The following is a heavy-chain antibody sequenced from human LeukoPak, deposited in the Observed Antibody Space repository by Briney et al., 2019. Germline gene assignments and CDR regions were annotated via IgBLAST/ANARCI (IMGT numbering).Heavy chain of an antibody. CDR2: ISGSGGST. J-gene: IGHJ6*02. CDR3: AKDHVAARPYYYYYYGMDV. CDR1: GFTFSSYA. Sequence: GGSLRLSCAASGFTFSSYAMSWVRQAPGKGLEWVSAISGSGGSTYYADSVKGRFTISRDNSKNTLYLQMNSLRAEDTAVYYCAKDHVAARPYYYYYYGMDVWGQGTTVTVSS. D-gene: IGHD6-6*01. V-gene: IGHV3-23*01.